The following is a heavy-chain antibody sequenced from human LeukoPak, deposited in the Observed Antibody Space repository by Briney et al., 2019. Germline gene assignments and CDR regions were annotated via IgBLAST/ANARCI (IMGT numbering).Heavy chain of an antibody. Sequence: KASETLSLTCTVSGGSINRYYWSWIRQPPGKGLEWIGYLYYSGKTKYNPSLKSRVTISVDTSKNHISLRLKSVTAADTAVYYCARHINDYGDANFDSWGQGTLVTVSS. D-gene: IGHD4-17*01. CDR1: GGSINRYY. CDR2: LYYSGKT. CDR3: ARHINDYGDANFDS. V-gene: IGHV4-59*08. J-gene: IGHJ4*02.